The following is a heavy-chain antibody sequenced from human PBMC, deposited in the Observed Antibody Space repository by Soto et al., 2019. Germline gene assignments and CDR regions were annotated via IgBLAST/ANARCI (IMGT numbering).Heavy chain of an antibody. J-gene: IGHJ6*03. CDR2: INHLGSI. CDR3: ARGGISHWAYFYYMDV. Sequence: ETMSLTCVVSGGYLSDYFWSWIRQPPGMALEWIGEINHLGSINYNPSLKSRVTMSVDTSKNQFSLTLNSVTAADTATYYCARGGISHWAYFYYMDVWDRGTTVTVSS. D-gene: IGHD2-21*01. V-gene: IGHV4-34*01. CDR1: GGYLSDYF.